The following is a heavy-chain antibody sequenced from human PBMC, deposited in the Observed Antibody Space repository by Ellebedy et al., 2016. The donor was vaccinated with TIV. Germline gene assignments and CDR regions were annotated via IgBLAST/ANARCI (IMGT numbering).Heavy chain of an antibody. V-gene: IGHV5-10-1*01. D-gene: IGHD1-26*01. CDR2: IDPVDSYT. Sequence: PGGSLRLSCTGSGYSFTSSGIIWVRQKSGKGLESMVRIDPVDSYTSYSPSFQGHVTISADKSSSTAYLQWSSLKASDTALYYCARFSGSFGGFDYWGQGTLVTVSS. CDR1: GYSFTSSG. CDR3: ARFSGSFGGFDY. J-gene: IGHJ4*02.